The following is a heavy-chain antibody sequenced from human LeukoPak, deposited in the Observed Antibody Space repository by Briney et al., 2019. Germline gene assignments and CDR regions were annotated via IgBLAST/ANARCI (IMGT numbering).Heavy chain of an antibody. J-gene: IGHJ4*02. V-gene: IGHV3-23*01. CDR1: GFTFSSYS. CDR3: AKVHSSGWYVFDY. CDR2: ISGSGGST. Sequence: GGSLRLSCAASGFTFSSYSRNWVRQAPGKGLEWVSAISGSGGSTYYADSVKGRFTISRDNSKNTLYLQMNSLRAEDTAVYYCAKVHSSGWYVFDYWGQGTLVTVSS. D-gene: IGHD6-19*01.